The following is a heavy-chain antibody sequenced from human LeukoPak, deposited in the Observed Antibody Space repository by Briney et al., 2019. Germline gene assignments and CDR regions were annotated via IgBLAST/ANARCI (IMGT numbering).Heavy chain of an antibody. CDR2: ISGSGGST. V-gene: IGHV3-23*01. D-gene: IGHD3-9*01. CDR1: GFTFSSYG. CDR3: AKDMDYDILTGYDIFDY. Sequence: GGSLRLSCAASGFTFSSYGMHWVRQAPGKGLEWVSAISGSGGSTYYADSVKGRFTISRDNSKNTLYLQMNSLRAEDTAVYYCAKDMDYDILTGYDIFDYWGQGTLVTVSS. J-gene: IGHJ4*02.